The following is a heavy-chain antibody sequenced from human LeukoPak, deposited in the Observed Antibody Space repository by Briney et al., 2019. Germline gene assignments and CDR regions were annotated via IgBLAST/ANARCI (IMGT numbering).Heavy chain of an antibody. CDR1: GFTFSSYW. V-gene: IGHV3-74*01. CDR3: ARTSAARYAFDI. D-gene: IGHD6-6*01. J-gene: IGHJ3*02. CDR2: IKSDGSST. Sequence: GGSLRLSCAASGFTFSSYWMHWVRQAPGRGLVWVSRIKSDGSSTSYADSVKGRFTISRDNAKNTLYLQMNSLRAEDTAVYYCARTSAARYAFDIWGQGTMVTVSS.